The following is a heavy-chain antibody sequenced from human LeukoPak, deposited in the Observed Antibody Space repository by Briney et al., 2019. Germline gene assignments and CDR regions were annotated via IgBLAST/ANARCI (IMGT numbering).Heavy chain of an antibody. V-gene: IGHV3-11*05. CDR1: GFTFSDHY. D-gene: IGHD3-10*01. Sequence: PGGSLRLSCVGSGFTFSDHYMSWIRQAPGKGLEWVSYISSGSSYTNYADSVKGRFSISRDNAKNSLYLQMNSLRAEDTAVYYCARGGYYNSGSTDYWGHGTLVTVSS. CDR3: ARGGYYNSGSTDY. CDR2: ISSGSSYT. J-gene: IGHJ4*01.